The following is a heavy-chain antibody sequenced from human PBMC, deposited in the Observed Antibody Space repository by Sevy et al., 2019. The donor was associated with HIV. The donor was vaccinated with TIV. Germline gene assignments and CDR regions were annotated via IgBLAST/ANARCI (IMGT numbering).Heavy chain of an antibody. Sequence: SETLSLTCTVSGGSISSGIYYWTWIRQPAGKGLEWIGRIYTSGGTSGTTDYNPSLKSRGTMSVDTSKNQFSLKMTSVTAADTAGYFCAREDPLGNIDSWGQGTRVTVSS. J-gene: IGHJ4*02. CDR3: AREDPLGNIDS. D-gene: IGHD3-16*01. V-gene: IGHV4-61*02. CDR1: GGSISSGIYY. CDR2: IYTSGGT.